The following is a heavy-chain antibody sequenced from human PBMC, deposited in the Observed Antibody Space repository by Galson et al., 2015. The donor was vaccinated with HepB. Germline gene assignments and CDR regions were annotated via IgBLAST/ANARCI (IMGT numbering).Heavy chain of an antibody. V-gene: IGHV1-69*06. CDR3: ARVEGEDFWSGYYKAVYYYYGMDV. CDR2: IIPIFGTA. D-gene: IGHD3-3*01. J-gene: IGHJ6*02. CDR1: GGTFSSYA. Sequence: SVKVSCKASGGTFSSYAISWVRQAPGQGLEWMGGIIPIFGTANYAQKFQGRVTITADKSTSTAYMELSSLRSEDTAVYYCARVEGEDFWSGYYKAVYYYYGMDVWGQGTTVTVSS.